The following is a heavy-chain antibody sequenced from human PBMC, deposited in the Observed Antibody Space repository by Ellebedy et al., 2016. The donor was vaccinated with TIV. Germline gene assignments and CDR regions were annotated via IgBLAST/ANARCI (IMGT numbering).Heavy chain of an antibody. CDR3: ATGYSSSWYFPSTY. V-gene: IGHV1-2*02. D-gene: IGHD6-13*01. J-gene: IGHJ4*02. CDR1: GYTFTGYY. CDR2: INPNSGGT. Sequence: ASVKVSCKASGYTFTGYYMHWVRQAPGQGLEWMGWINPNSGGTNYAQKFQGRVTMTRDTSISTAYMELIRLRSDDTAVYYCATGYSSSWYFPSTYWGQGTLVTVSS.